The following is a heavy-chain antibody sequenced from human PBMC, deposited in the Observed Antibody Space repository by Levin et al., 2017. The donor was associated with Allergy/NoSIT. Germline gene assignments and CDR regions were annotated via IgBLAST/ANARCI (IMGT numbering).Heavy chain of an antibody. D-gene: IGHD6-19*01. CDR2: ISGSGGST. V-gene: IGHV3-23*01. J-gene: IGHJ4*02. Sequence: SGGSLRLSCAATGFTFSRYAMSWVRQAPGKGLEWVSGISGSGGSTNYADSVKGRFTISRDNSKNRVYLQMNSLRDEDTAVYYCAKGQYRSGWSFDYWGQGTLVTVSS. CDR1: GFTFSRYA. CDR3: AKGQYRSGWSFDY.